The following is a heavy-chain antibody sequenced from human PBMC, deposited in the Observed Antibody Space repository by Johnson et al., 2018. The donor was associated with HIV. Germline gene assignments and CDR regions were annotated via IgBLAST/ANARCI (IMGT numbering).Heavy chain of an antibody. CDR3: ASSAFDI. J-gene: IGHJ3*02. CDR2: ISYDGSNK. CDR1: GFTFSSYA. V-gene: IGHV3-30*04. Sequence: QVQLVESGGGVVQPGRSLRLSSAASGFTFSSYAMHWVRQAPGKGLEWVAVISYDGSNKYYADSVKGRFTISRDNSKNTLYLQMNSLRAEDTAVYYCASSAFDIWGQGTMVTVSS.